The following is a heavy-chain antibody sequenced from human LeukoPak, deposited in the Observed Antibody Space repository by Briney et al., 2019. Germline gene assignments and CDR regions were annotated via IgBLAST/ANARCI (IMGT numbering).Heavy chain of an antibody. J-gene: IGHJ4*02. CDR3: ARAGGFFSPFGY. CDR1: GGSLSSGGYY. V-gene: IGHV4-31*03. CDR2: IYYSGST. Sequence: SETLSLTCTVSGGSLSSGGYYWSWIRQHPGKGLEWIGYIYYSGSTYYNPSLKSRVTISVDTSKNQFSLKLTSVTTADTAVYFCARAGGFFSPFGYWGQGTLVTVSS. D-gene: IGHD3-3*01.